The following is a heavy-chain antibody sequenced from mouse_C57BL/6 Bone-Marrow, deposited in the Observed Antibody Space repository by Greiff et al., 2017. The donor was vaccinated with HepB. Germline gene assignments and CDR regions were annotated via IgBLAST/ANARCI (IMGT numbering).Heavy chain of an antibody. Sequence: QVQLQQSGAELARPGASVKLSCKASGYTFTSYGISWVKQRTGQGLEWIGEIYPRSGNTYYNEKFKGKATLTADKSSSTAYMELRSLTSEDSAVYFCARRRIHDWFAYWGQGTLVTVSA. CDR2: IYPRSGNT. CDR3: ARRRIHDWFAY. CDR1: GYTFTSYG. V-gene: IGHV1-81*01. J-gene: IGHJ3*01.